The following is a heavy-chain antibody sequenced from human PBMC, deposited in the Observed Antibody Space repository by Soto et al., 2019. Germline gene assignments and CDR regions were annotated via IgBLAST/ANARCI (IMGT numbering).Heavy chain of an antibody. D-gene: IGHD2-2*01. CDR2: ISWDGGST. CDR1: GFTFDDYT. Sequence: PGGSLRLSCAASGFTFDDYTMHWVRQAPGKGLEWVSLISWDGGSTYYADSVKGRFTISRDNSKNELFLLMNSLRAEDTAVYFCANAAHCSSTTCPPGPIWGQGTMVTVSS. J-gene: IGHJ3*02. CDR3: ANAAHCSSTTCPPGPI. V-gene: IGHV3-43*01.